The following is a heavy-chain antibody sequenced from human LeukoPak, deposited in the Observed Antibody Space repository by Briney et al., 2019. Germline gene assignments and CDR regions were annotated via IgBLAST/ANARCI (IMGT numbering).Heavy chain of an antibody. J-gene: IGHJ4*02. D-gene: IGHD2-15*01. V-gene: IGHV5-51*01. CDR1: GYSFTSYW. Sequence: GESLKISCKGSGYSFTSYWIGWVRQMPGKGLEWMGIIYPGDSDTRYSPSFQGQVTISADKSISTAYLQWSSLKASDTAVYYCARRICSGGSCSWCFDYWGQGTLVTVSS. CDR3: ARRICSGGSCSWCFDY. CDR2: IYPGDSDT.